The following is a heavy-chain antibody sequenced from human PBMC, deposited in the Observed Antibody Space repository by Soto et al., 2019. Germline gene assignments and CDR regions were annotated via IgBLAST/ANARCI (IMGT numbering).Heavy chain of an antibody. Sequence: EVQLLESGGGLVQPGGSLRLSCAASGFTFSSYAMSWVRQAPGKGLEWVSAISGSGGSTYYADSVKGRFTISRDNSKNTLYLQMNSLRAEDTAVYYCAKALVAAARENYRTAYYGMDVWGQGTTVTVSS. D-gene: IGHD6-13*01. CDR3: AKALVAAARENYRTAYYGMDV. CDR1: GFTFSSYA. V-gene: IGHV3-23*01. J-gene: IGHJ6*02. CDR2: ISGSGGST.